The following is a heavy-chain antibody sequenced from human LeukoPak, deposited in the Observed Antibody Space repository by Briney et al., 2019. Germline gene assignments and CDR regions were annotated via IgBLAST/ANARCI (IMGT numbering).Heavy chain of an antibody. CDR3: ARVRMGYHFDY. CDR1: GFTFSSFA. D-gene: IGHD1-1*01. J-gene: IGHJ4*02. CDR2: ISSSSSTI. Sequence: TGGSLRLSCAASGFTFSSFAMNWVRQAPGKGLEWVSHISSSSSTIYYADSVKGRFTISRDNAKNSLYLQMNSLRAEDTAVYYCARVRMGYHFDYWGQGTLVTVSS. V-gene: IGHV3-48*04.